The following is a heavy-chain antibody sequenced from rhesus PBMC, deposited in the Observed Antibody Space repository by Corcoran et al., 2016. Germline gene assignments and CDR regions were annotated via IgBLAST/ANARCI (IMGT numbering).Heavy chain of an antibody. V-gene: IGHV4-169*02. Sequence: QLQLQESGPGLVKPSETLSLTCAVSGGSISSSYWSWIRQAPGKGLEWIGYIYGSGSTTTANPSLQSPGPPSVDTSKNQLSRKLSSVTAADTAVYYCAREGRYQFLEWLPSNRCDVWGPGVLVTVSS. D-gene: IGHD3-3*01. CDR1: GGSISSSY. CDR3: AREGRYQFLEWLPSNRCDV. CDR2: IYGSGSTT. J-gene: IGHJ5-1*01.